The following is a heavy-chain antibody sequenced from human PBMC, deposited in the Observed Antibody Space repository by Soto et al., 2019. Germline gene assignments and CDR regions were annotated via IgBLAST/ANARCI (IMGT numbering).Heavy chain of an antibody. CDR3: ARGAAVAGRGGYGIDV. Sequence: ASVKVSCKASGGTFSSYAISWVRQAPGQGLEWMGGIIPIFGTANYAQKFQGRVTITADKSTSTAYMELSSLRSEDTAVYYCARGAAVAGRGGYGIDVWGKGTTVIISA. V-gene: IGHV1-69*06. CDR2: IIPIFGTA. CDR1: GGTFSSYA. J-gene: IGHJ6*04. D-gene: IGHD6-19*01.